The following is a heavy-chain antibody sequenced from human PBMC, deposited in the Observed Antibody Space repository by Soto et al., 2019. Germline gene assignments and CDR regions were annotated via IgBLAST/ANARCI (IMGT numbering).Heavy chain of an antibody. CDR2: IIPILGIA. CDR1: GGTFSSYT. Sequence: ASVKVSCKASGGTFSSYTISWVRQAPGQGLEWMGRIIPILGIANYAQKFQGRVTITADKSTSTAYMELSSLRSEDTAVYYCATPTVVTPFYYYGMDVWGQGTTVTVSS. D-gene: IGHD4-17*01. V-gene: IGHV1-69*02. J-gene: IGHJ6*02. CDR3: ATPTVVTPFYYYGMDV.